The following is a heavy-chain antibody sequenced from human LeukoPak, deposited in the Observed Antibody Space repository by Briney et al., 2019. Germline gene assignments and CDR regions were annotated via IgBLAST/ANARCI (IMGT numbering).Heavy chain of an antibody. D-gene: IGHD3-10*01. J-gene: IGHJ4*02. CDR3: ARKDTYYYGSGSPN. Sequence: ASVKVSCKASGYTFTGYYMHWVRQAPGQGLEWMGGIIPIFGTANYAQKFQGRVTITADESTSTAYMELSSLRSEDTAVYYCARKDTYYYGSGSPNWGQGTLVTVSS. CDR2: IIPIFGTA. V-gene: IGHV1-69*13. CDR1: GYTFTGYY.